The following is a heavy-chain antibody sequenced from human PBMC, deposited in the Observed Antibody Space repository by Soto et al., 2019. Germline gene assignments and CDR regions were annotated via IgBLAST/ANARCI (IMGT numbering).Heavy chain of an antibody. Sequence: GASVKVSCKASAGTFSSYTISWVRQAPGQGLEWMGRIIPILGIANYAQKFQGRVTITADKSTSTAYMELSSLRSEDTAVYYCARGTPHPPMTTVTRFDYWGKGTLVTVSS. D-gene: IGHD4-17*01. CDR3: ARGTPHPPMTTVTRFDY. CDR1: AGTFSSYT. CDR2: IIPILGIA. J-gene: IGHJ4*02. V-gene: IGHV1-69*02.